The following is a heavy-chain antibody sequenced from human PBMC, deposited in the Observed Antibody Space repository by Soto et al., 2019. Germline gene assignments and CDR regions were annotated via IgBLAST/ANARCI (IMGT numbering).Heavy chain of an antibody. CDR2: IYNSGTT. V-gene: IGHV4-31*03. CDR1: GGSITRGGYY. CDR3: ARDPAP. J-gene: IGHJ5*02. D-gene: IGHD2-2*01. Sequence: QVQLQESGPGLVKPSETLSLTCTVSGGSITRGGYYWSWIRPHPGKGLEWIGYIYNSGTTYYNPSLKSRVTISVDTSKNQFSLKLTSVTAADTAVYYCARDPAPWGQGTLVTVSS.